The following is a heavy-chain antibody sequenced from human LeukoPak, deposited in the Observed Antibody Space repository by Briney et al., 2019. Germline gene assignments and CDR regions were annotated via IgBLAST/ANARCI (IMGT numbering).Heavy chain of an antibody. V-gene: IGHV4-39*01. CDR2: IYHSRST. CDR3: ARHRWMEVYGSGSYYVDY. J-gene: IGHJ4*02. D-gene: IGHD3-10*01. CDR1: GGSISTSSYY. Sequence: NSSETLSLTCTVSGGSISTSSYYWGWIRQPPGKGLEWIGSIYHSRSTYYNASLKSRATISADTSKNQFSLKLSSVTAADTAVYYCARHRWMEVYGSGSYYVDYWGQGTLVTVSS.